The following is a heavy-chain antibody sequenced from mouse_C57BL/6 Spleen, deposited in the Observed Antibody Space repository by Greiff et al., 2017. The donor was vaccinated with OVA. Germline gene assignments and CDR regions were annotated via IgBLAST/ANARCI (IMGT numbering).Heavy chain of an antibody. Sequence: QVQLQQSGAELARPGASVKMSCKASGYTFTSYTMHWVKQRPGQGLEWIGYINPSSGYTKYNQKFKDKATLTADKSSSTAYMQLSSLTSEDSAVYYCARWRDVGYAMDYWGQGTSVTVSS. J-gene: IGHJ4*01. CDR2: INPSSGYT. CDR3: ARWRDVGYAMDY. CDR1: GYTFTSYT. D-gene: IGHD3-3*01. V-gene: IGHV1-4*01.